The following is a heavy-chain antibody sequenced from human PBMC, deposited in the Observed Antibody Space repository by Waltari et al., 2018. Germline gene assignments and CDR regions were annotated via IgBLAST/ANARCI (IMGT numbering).Heavy chain of an antibody. J-gene: IGHJ6*02. CDR2: IFHRGST. CDR3: ARGILGATTSAYYYHGLDV. CDR1: GDSISSGGYY. Sequence: QVQLQESGPGLVKPSQTLSLTCTVSGDSISSGGYYWSWIRQHPGKGREWIGNIFHRGSTSDTPSLKSRMTISADTSKNQFSLKLRSLTAADTAVYYCARGILGATTSAYYYHGLDVWGQGTTVTVSS. D-gene: IGHD1-26*01. V-gene: IGHV4-31*03.